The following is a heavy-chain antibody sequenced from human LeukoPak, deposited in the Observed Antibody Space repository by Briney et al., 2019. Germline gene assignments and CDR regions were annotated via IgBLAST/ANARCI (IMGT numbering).Heavy chain of an antibody. CDR2: IYYSGST. Sequence: SETLSLTCTVSGGSISSSSYYWGWIRQPPGKGLEWIGSIYYSGSTYYNPSLKSRVTISVDTSKNQFSLKLSSVTAADTAVYYCARHGRAVAGPKYFQHWGQGTLVTVAS. CDR1: GGSISSSSYY. V-gene: IGHV4-39*01. J-gene: IGHJ1*01. CDR3: ARHGRAVAGPKYFQH. D-gene: IGHD6-19*01.